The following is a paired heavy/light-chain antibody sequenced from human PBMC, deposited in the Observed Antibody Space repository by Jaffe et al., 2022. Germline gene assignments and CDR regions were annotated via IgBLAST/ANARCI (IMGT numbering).Light chain of an antibody. Sequence: QSALTQPPSVSGSPGQSVSISCTGTSSDIGRYDRVSWYQQPPGTAPRLIIYEVTNRPSGVPDRFSASKSDNTASLTISDLQAEDEADYYCSSHTTSFTVVFGGGTKLTVL. J-gene: IGLJ2*01. CDR2: EVT. CDR1: SSDIGRYDR. V-gene: IGLV2-18*02. CDR3: SSHTTSFTVV.
Heavy chain of an antibody. D-gene: IGHD5-18*01. CDR3: ARVFRIEPYNYDGFDI. V-gene: IGHV4-61*02. CDR1: GASISSADDYY. Sequence: QVQLQESGPGLVKPSETLSLTCSVSGASISSADDYYWSWIRQPAGKGLEWIGRVYGRGDTNYNPSLMSRVTLSVDTSKNQFYMRLTSVTAADTALYYCARVFRIEPYNYDGFDIWGPGTMVTVSS. CDR2: VYGRGDT. J-gene: IGHJ3*02.